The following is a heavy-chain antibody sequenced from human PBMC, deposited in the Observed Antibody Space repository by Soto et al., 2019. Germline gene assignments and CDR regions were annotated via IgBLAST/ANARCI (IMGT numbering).Heavy chain of an antibody. CDR2: ISYHGSDS. CDR3: ATRRGMKLRLSFFGS. J-gene: IGHJ4*02. CDR1: GVSFSEYG. V-gene: IGHV3-30*03. Sequence: QVQLVQSGGAVVRPGRSLTLSGAASGVSFSEYGMYWVRQAPGKGPEWVAVISYHGSDSYYADFVQGRFTITRDNSKNILFLHLNRLLADDTAIYYCATRRGMKLRLSFFGSWGQGTLVTVS. D-gene: IGHD3-10*01.